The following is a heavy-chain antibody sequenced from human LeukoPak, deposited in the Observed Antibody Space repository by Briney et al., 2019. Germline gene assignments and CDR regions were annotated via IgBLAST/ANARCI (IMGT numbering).Heavy chain of an antibody. V-gene: IGHV4-59*01. CDR2: IFYSGST. CDR3: ASSSGWYRYFDY. Sequence: SETLSLTCTVSGGSINSYYWSWIRQSPGKRLERMGNIFYSGSTNYNPSLKSRVTISIDTSKNQFSLKLSSVTAADTAVYYCASSSGWYRYFDYWGQGTLVTVSS. J-gene: IGHJ4*02. CDR1: GGSINSYY. D-gene: IGHD6-13*01.